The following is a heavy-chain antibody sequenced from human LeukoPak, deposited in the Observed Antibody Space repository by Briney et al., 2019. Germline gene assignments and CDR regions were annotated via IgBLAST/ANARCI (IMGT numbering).Heavy chain of an antibody. D-gene: IGHD4-11*01. Sequence: SDTLSLTCSVSGDSISTYYWTWIRQPAGKGLEWIGRIYISGTPNYNPSLRGRVIMSIDTSMNQFSLKLTSVTAADTAVYYCAREKMTTITTIDYWGQGTLVTVSS. CDR3: AREKMTTITTIDY. CDR2: IYISGTP. V-gene: IGHV4-4*07. CDR1: GDSISTYY. J-gene: IGHJ4*02.